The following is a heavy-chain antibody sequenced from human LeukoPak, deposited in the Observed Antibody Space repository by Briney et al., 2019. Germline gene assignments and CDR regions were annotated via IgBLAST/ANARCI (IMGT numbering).Heavy chain of an antibody. V-gene: IGHV1-2*02. CDR3: ARDLAMYSPDLDY. J-gene: IGHJ4*02. CDR2: VNPKTGVT. CDR1: GYTFTDYY. D-gene: IGHD1-26*01. Sequence: ASVKVSCKASGYTFTDYYLHWVRQAPGHGLEWMGWVNPKTGVTKYAQNFQGRVTMTRDTSISTAYMEVSRLRSDNTAVFYCARDLAMYSPDLDYWGQGTLVTVSS.